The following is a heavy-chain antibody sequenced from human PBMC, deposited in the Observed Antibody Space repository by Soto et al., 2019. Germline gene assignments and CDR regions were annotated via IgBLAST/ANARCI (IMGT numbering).Heavy chain of an antibody. CDR1: GFTFGHYA. CDR2: ISYDGGNK. Sequence: QVQLVESGGGVVQPGRSLRLSCVGSGFTFGHYAIHWVRQAPTKKGLDWMAFISYDGGNKYYEDCVKGRVTITRDNSNNTAYLQRDSLRVEDTAVYYCARSIGSKGMIDLDPWGQGTLVTVSS. CDR3: ARSIGSKGMIDLDP. D-gene: IGHD3-22*01. J-gene: IGHJ5*02. V-gene: IGHV3-30-3*01.